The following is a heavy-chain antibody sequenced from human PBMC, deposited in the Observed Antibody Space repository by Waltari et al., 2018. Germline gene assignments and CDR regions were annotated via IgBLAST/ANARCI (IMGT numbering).Heavy chain of an antibody. Sequence: QVQLQESGPGLVKPSETLSLTCTVSGGSISSHYWSWIRQPTGKGLEWIGYIYYSGSTNYNPSLKSRVTISVDTSKNQFSLKLSSVTAADTAVYYCARSLLWYTGPWGQGTLVTVSS. CDR2: IYYSGST. CDR3: ARSLLWYTGP. CDR1: GGSISSHY. D-gene: IGHD3-10*01. V-gene: IGHV4-59*11. J-gene: IGHJ5*02.